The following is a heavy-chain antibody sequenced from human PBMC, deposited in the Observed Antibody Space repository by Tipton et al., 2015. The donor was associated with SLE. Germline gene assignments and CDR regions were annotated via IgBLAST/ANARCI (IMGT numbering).Heavy chain of an antibody. J-gene: IGHJ5*02. CDR3: ARYMGDTLVKSWFDP. CDR1: GYIFTTHW. V-gene: IGHV5-51*03. Sequence: QLVQSGAEVRKSGESLRISCQASGYIFTTHWIVWVRQMPGKGLEWMGIIYPDDSDTRYSPSFQGQVTISADKSIRTAYLQWSSLKASDTGMYYCARYMGDTLVKSWFDPWGQGTLVTVSS. D-gene: IGHD3-22*01. CDR2: IYPDDSDT.